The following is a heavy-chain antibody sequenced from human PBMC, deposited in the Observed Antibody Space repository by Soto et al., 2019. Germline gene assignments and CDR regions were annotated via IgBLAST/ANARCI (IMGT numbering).Heavy chain of an antibody. J-gene: IGHJ4*02. V-gene: IGHV3-21*01. Sequence: GGSLRLSCAASGFTFSSYSMNWVRQAPGKGLEWVSSISSSSSYIYYADSVKGRFTISRDNAKNSLYLQMNSLRAEDTAVYYCASLWFGESAHFDYWGQGTLVTVSS. CDR1: GFTFSSYS. CDR2: ISSSSSYI. CDR3: ASLWFGESAHFDY. D-gene: IGHD3-10*01.